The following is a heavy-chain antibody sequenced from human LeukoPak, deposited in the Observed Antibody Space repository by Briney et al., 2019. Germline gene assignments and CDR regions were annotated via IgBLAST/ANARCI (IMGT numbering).Heavy chain of an antibody. J-gene: IGHJ4*02. V-gene: IGHV3-30*03. Sequence: TGGSLRLSCAASGFTFSSYGMHWVRQAPGKGLEWVAVISYDGSNKYYADSVKGRFTISRDNSKNTLYLQMNSLRAEDTAVYYCARAYCSSTSCLFDYWGQGTLVTVSS. D-gene: IGHD2-2*01. CDR2: ISYDGSNK. CDR1: GFTFSSYG. CDR3: ARAYCSSTSCLFDY.